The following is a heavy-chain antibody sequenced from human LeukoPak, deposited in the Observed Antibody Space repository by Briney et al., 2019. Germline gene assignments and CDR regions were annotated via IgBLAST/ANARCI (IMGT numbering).Heavy chain of an antibody. CDR1: GFTFSSYS. CDR3: ARESGSYRNYFDY. D-gene: IGHD1-26*01. Sequence: GGSLRLSCAASGFTFSSYSMNWVRQAPGKGLEWVSYIRSSSGSIYYADSVKGRFTISRDNSKNTLYLQMNSLRAEDTAVYYCARESGSYRNYFDYWGQGTLVTVSS. J-gene: IGHJ4*02. V-gene: IGHV3-48*01. CDR2: IRSSSGSI.